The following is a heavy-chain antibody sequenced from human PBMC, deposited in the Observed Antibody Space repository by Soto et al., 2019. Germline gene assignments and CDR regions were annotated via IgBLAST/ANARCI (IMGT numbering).Heavy chain of an antibody. CDR3: ARDPPITMVTGSNYGMDV. J-gene: IGHJ6*02. D-gene: IGHD3-10*01. CDR2: IYYSGST. Sequence: SETLSLTCTVSGGSISSRSYYWGWIRQPPGKGLEWIGYIYYSGSTYYNPSLKSRVTISVDTSKNQFSLKLSSVTAADTAVYYCARDPPITMVTGSNYGMDVWGQGTTVTVSS. V-gene: IGHV4-31*03. CDR1: GGSISSRSYY.